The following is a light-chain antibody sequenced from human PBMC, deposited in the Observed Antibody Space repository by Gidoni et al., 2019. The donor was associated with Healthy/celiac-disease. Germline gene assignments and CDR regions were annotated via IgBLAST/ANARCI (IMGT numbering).Light chain of an antibody. CDR1: QSVSSSY. Sequence: IVLTQSPGTLSLSPGERATLSCRASQSVSSSYLAWYQQKPGQAPRLLIYGASSRATGIPDRFSGSGSGTDFTLTISRLEPEDFAVYYCQQDGSSRTFXXXTKLEIK. V-gene: IGKV3-20*01. CDR2: GAS. J-gene: IGKJ2*01. CDR3: QQDGSSRT.